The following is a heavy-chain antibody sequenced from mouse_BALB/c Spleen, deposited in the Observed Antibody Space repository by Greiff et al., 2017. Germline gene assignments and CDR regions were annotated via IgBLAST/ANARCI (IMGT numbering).Heavy chain of an antibody. V-gene: IGHV6-6*02. J-gene: IGHJ4*01. Sequence: EVKVEESGGGLVQPGGSMKLSCVASGFTFSSYWMSWVRQSPEKGLEWVAEIRLKSDNYATHYAESVKGKFTISRDDSKSRLYLQMNSLRAEDTGIYYCTGVSYAMDYWGQGTSVTVSS. CDR1: GFTFSSYW. CDR3: TGVSYAMDY. CDR2: IRLKSDNYAT.